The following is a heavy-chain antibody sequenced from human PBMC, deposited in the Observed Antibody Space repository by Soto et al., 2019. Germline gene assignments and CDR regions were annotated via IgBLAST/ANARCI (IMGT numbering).Heavy chain of an antibody. V-gene: IGHV3-23*01. Sequence: EVQLLESGGGLVQPGGSLRLSCAASGFTFSSYAMSWVRQAPGKGLEWVSAISGSGGSTYYADSVKGRFTISRDNSKNTLYLQMNSLRAEDTAVYYCATIVYSSSSSNSWYFDLWGRGTLVTVSS. J-gene: IGHJ2*01. D-gene: IGHD6-6*01. CDR1: GFTFSSYA. CDR3: ATIVYSSSSSNSWYFDL. CDR2: ISGSGGST.